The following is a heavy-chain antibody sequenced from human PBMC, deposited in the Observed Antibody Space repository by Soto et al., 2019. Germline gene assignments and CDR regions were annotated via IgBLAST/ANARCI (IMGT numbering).Heavy chain of an antibody. CDR3: TRDIGGRGAY. D-gene: IGHD3-16*01. V-gene: IGHV3-74*01. Sequence: GGSLRLSCAASGFSFSSYLMHGVRQAPGKGLVWVSRTNEDGSIINYADSVKGRFTISRDNAKNTLYLEMNSLRVEDTAVYYCTRDIGGRGAYWGPGTLVTVSS. CDR1: GFSFSSYL. CDR2: TNEDGSII. J-gene: IGHJ4*02.